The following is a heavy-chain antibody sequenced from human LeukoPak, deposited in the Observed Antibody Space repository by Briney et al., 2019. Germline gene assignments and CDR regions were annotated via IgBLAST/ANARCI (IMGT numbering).Heavy chain of an antibody. CDR3: ARGYSGTYRVDY. V-gene: IGHV3-74*01. D-gene: IGHD1-26*01. J-gene: IGHJ4*02. Sequence: GGPLRLSCAASGFTFSSYWMHWVRQVPGKGLVWVSRINTDGTNTTYADSVKGRFTMSRDNAKSRLYLQMNSLRAEDTAVYYCARGYSGTYRVDYWGQGTLVTVSS. CDR1: GFTFSSYW. CDR2: INTDGTNT.